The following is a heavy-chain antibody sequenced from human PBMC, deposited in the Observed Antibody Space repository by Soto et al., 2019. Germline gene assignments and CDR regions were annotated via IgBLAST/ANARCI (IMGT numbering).Heavy chain of an antibody. D-gene: IGHD3-22*01. CDR3: ARWSYYDSSGYNYYYYYGMDV. J-gene: IGHJ6*02. V-gene: IGHV1-3*01. CDR2: INAGNGNT. CDR1: GYTFTSYA. Sequence: GASVKVSCKASGYTFTSYAMHWVRQAPGQRLEWMGWINAGNGNTKYSQKFQGRVTITRDTSASTAYMELSSLRSEDTAVYYCARWSYYDSSGYNYYYYYGMDVWGQGTTVTVSS.